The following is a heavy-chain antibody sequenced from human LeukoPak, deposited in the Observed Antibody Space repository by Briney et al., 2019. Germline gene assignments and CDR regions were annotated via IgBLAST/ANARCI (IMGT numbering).Heavy chain of an antibody. J-gene: IGHJ4*02. CDR1: GFSFSGYG. CDR3: MTELLGY. CDR2: IRGDGNEK. D-gene: IGHD1-14*01. Sequence: GGSLRLSCAASGFSFSGYGMHWVRQAPGRGLEFVANIRGDGNEKYYMDSMKGRLTISRDNAKNSLFLQMSGLRAEDTAVYYCMTELLGYRGQGTLVTVSS. V-gene: IGHV3-7*03.